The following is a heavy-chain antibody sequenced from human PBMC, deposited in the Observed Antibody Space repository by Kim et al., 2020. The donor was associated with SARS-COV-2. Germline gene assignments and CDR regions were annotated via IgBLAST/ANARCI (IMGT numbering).Heavy chain of an antibody. CDR2: IRARGGAA. D-gene: IGHD2-15*01. CDR1: GFKFSDYS. CDR3: AKEYYSVHQSHYTI. J-gene: IGHJ1*01. Sequence: GGSLRLSCAASGFKFSDYSMSWVRQAPGKGLEWVSLIRARGGAASYADSIQGRFTFSRDDSLNTLYLQMSGLRAEDTAVYYCAKEYYSVHQSHYTIWGQGTLVTVPT. V-gene: IGHV3-23*01.